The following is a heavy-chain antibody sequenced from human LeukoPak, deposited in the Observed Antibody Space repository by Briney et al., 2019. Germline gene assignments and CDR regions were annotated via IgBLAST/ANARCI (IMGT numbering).Heavy chain of an antibody. J-gene: IGHJ4*01. CDR1: GYTFTSYD. V-gene: IGHV1-8*01. CDR3: ARVGYSYGHDNGYYFDY. Sequence: VASVKVSCKASGYTFTSYDINWVRQATGQGLEWMGWMNPNSGNTGYAQKFQGRVTMTRNTSISTAYMELSSLRSEDTAVYYCARVGYSYGHDNGYYFDYWGQGTLVTVSS. CDR2: MNPNSGNT. D-gene: IGHD5-18*01.